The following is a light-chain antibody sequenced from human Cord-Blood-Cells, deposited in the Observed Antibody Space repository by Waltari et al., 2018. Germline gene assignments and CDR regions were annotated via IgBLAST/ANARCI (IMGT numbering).Light chain of an antibody. V-gene: IGKV1-39*01. Sequence: DIQMTQSPSSLSASVGDRVTITCRASQSISSYLNWYQQKPGKAPKLLIYAASSLQSGVPSRFRGMGSGTNFTLTISSRQPEDFATYYGQQVYRTPPPFGQGTKLEIK. CDR3: QQVYRTPPP. CDR2: AAS. J-gene: IGKJ1*01. CDR1: QSISSY.